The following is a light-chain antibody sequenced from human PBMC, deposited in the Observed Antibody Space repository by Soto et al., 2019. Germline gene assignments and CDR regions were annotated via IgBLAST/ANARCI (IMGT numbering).Light chain of an antibody. CDR3: HQRQSWPRT. CDR1: QYINTR. CDR2: QTS. V-gene: IGKV3-11*01. J-gene: IGKJ1*01. Sequence: VLTQSPATLSSFPGDRVTLSCRASQYINTRLAWYQHRPGQAPRLLIYQTSLRAAGIPARFSASGSGTDFTLTVSDVQPEDFALYYCHQRQSWPRTFGQGTKVDI.